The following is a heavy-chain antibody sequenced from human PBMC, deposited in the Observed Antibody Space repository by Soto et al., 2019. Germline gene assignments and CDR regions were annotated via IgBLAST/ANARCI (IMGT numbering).Heavy chain of an antibody. V-gene: IGHV3-30*04. J-gene: IGHJ6*02. Sequence: QVQLVESGGGVVQPGSSLRLSGTAYGFAFSIYAMHWVRQAPGKGLEWVSIISFDGKNIDYARSVRGRFTISRDNSQNTLYLQMDSLRTEDTAVYYCARRDFYCRGRNCFSGDYAMDVWGQGTTVTVSS. CDR1: GFAFSIYA. CDR2: ISFDGKNI. D-gene: IGHD2-15*01. CDR3: ARRDFYCRGRNCFSGDYAMDV.